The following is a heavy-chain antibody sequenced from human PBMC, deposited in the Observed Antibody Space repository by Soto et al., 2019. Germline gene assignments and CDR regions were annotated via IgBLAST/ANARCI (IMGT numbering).Heavy chain of an antibody. V-gene: IGHV4-31*03. J-gene: IGHJ5*02. Sequence: SETLSLTCTVSGGSISSGGYYWSWIRQHPGKGLEWIGYIYYSGSTYYNPSLKSRVTISVDTSKNQFSLKLSSVTAADTAVYYCAKVVTAPQGGWFDPWGQGTLVTVSS. CDR2: IYYSGST. CDR1: GGSISSGGYY. CDR3: AKVVTAPQGGWFDP. D-gene: IGHD2-21*02.